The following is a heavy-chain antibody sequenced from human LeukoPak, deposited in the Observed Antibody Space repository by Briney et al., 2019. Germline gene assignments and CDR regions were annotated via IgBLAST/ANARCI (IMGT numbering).Heavy chain of an antibody. CDR3: ARHEGRSHYFEISI. Sequence: GVLRLSCAASGFTFSSYWMHWVRQAPGKGLVWVSRINSDGSSTSYADSVKGRFTISRDNAKNTLYLQMNSLRAEDTAVYHCARHEGRSHYFEISIWGQGTLVTVSS. CDR1: GFTFSSYW. D-gene: IGHD3-9*01. CDR2: INSDGSST. J-gene: IGHJ4*02. V-gene: IGHV3-74*01.